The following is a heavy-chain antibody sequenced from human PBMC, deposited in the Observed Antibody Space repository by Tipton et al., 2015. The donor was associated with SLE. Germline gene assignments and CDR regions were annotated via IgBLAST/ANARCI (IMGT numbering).Heavy chain of an antibody. V-gene: IGHV4-59*11. J-gene: IGHJ5*02. Sequence: TLSLTCTVSGGSISSHYWNWIRQPPGKGLEWIGYIYYSGNTNYNPSLKSRVTISIDMSKNQFSLKLTSVTSADTAVYYCARETRVDATFSKYNRFDTWGQGVLVSVSS. CDR2: IYYSGNT. D-gene: IGHD1-26*01. CDR1: GGSISSHY. CDR3: ARETRVDATFSKYNRFDT.